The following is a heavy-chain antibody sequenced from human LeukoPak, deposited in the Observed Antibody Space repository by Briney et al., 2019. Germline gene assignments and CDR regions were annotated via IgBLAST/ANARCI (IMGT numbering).Heavy chain of an antibody. Sequence: PSETLSLTCTVSGGSISSYYWSWIRQPPGKGLEWIGYIYSSGSTNYSPSLKSRVTISVDTSKNQFSLKLYSVTAADTAVYYCARRFSGYGNAFDIWGQGTMVTVSS. CDR2: IYSSGST. CDR1: GGSISSYY. V-gene: IGHV4-59*08. J-gene: IGHJ3*02. CDR3: ARRFSGYGNAFDI. D-gene: IGHD5-12*01.